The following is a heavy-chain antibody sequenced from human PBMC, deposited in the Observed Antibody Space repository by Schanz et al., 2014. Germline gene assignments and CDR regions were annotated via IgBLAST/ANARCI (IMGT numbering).Heavy chain of an antibody. V-gene: IGHV3-23*01. D-gene: IGHD2-21*01. Sequence: DVQLLESGGGLVQPGGSLRLSCAASAFALNNYDMTWVRQAPGKGLEWVSCIRGSGGSTLYADSVQGRFIIPRDNSKNTLYLQMNSLRAEDTAVYYCARVVRLAYCGGDCYSGGYFDLWGRGTLVTVSS. CDR2: IRGSGGST. CDR1: AFALNNYD. J-gene: IGHJ2*01. CDR3: ARVVRLAYCGGDCYSGGYFDL.